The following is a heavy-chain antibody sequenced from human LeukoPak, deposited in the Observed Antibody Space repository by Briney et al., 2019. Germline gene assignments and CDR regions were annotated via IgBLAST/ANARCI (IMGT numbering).Heavy chain of an antibody. CDR2: IYYSGST. CDR1: GGSISSYY. D-gene: IGHD3-22*01. J-gene: IGHJ4*02. Sequence: SETLSLTCTVSGGSISSYYWSWIRQPPGKGLEWIGYIYYSGSTNYNPSLKSRVTISVDTSKNQFSLKLSSVTAADTAVYYCARVVSGYYDGSGYYYSFDYWGQGTLVTVSS. CDR3: ARVVSGYYDGSGYYYSFDY. V-gene: IGHV4-59*01.